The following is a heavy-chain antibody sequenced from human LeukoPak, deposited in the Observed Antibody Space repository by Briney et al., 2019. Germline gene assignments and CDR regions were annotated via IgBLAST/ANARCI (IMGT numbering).Heavy chain of an antibody. Sequence: GGSLRLSCAASGFTFSSYWMHWVRQAPGKGLVWVSRINSDGSSTRYADSVKGRFTISRDNAKNTLYLQMNSLRAEDTAVYYCARGSSGCSLFDYWGQGTLVTVSS. J-gene: IGHJ4*02. CDR1: GFTFSSYW. V-gene: IGHV3-74*01. CDR2: INSDGSST. CDR3: ARGSSGCSLFDY. D-gene: IGHD6-19*01.